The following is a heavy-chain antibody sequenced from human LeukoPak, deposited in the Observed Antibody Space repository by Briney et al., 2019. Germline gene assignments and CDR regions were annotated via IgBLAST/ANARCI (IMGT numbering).Heavy chain of an antibody. Sequence: AGGSLRLSCAASGFTFSTYAMSWVRQIPGKGLEWVSAISGSVDGTYYADSVKGRFTISRDNSRNTLYLQMNTLRAEDTAVYFCAKSPVSSCRGSFCYPFDYWGQGNLVTVSS. J-gene: IGHJ4*02. V-gene: IGHV3-23*01. CDR3: AKSPVSSCRGSFCYPFDY. CDR1: GFTFSTYA. CDR2: ISGSVDGT. D-gene: IGHD2-15*01.